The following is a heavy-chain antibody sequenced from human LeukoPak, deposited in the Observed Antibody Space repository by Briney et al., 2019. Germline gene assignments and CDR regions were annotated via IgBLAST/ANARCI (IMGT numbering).Heavy chain of an antibody. J-gene: IGHJ4*02. V-gene: IGHV3-74*01. CDR3: AVGDNPGALDY. CDR2: INSDGSST. D-gene: IGHD1-14*01. CDR1: GFTFSNYW. Sequence: GGSLRLSCAASGFTFSNYWTHWVRQAPGKGLVWVSRINSDGSSTSYADSVKGRFTISRDNTKNTLYLQMNSLRAEDTAVYYCAVGDNPGALDYWGQGTLVTVSS.